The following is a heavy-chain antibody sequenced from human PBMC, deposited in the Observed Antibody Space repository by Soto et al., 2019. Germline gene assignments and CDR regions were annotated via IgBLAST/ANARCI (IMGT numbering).Heavy chain of an antibody. CDR1: GFTVSSNY. V-gene: IGHV3-66*01. J-gene: IGHJ1*01. CDR2: IYSGGST. CDR3: ARATRHTAFQH. Sequence: PSETLSLSCAASGFTVSSNYMSWVRQAPGKGLEWVSVIYSGGSTYYADSVKGRFTISRDNSKNTLYLQMNSLRAEDTAVYYCARATRHTAFQHWGQGTLVTVSS.